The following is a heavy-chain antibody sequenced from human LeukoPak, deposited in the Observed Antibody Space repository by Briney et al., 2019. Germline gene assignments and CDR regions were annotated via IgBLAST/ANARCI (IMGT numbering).Heavy chain of an antibody. Sequence: ASVKVSCKASGYTFTSNYIHWVRQAPGQGLEWMGMIYPRDGSTSYAQKFQGRVTVTRDTSTSTVHMELSGLRSEDTAVYYCARDQEGFDHWGQGTLVTVSS. CDR1: GYTFTSNY. J-gene: IGHJ4*02. CDR3: ARDQEGFDH. V-gene: IGHV1-46*01. CDR2: IYPRDGST.